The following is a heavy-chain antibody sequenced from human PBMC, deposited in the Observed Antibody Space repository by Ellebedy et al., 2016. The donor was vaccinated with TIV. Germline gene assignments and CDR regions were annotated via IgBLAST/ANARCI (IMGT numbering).Heavy chain of an antibody. V-gene: IGHV4-4*07. CDR2: LYTGGIA. CDR1: GGSINNYY. Sequence: PSETLSLTCTVSGGSINNYYWNWILQPAGKGLEWLGRLYTGGIATYNPSLKSRVTISVDTSRNQFYLKVNSVTAADTGVYHCARVRFSPGWFDPWGQGTLVTVAS. J-gene: IGHJ5*02. CDR3: ARVRFSPGWFDP.